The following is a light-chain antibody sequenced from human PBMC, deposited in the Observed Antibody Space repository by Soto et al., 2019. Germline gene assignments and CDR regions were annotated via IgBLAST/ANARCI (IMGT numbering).Light chain of an antibody. CDR1: QSVNINY. J-gene: IGKJ4*01. V-gene: IGKV3-20*01. CDR3: LQYGSTPLT. Sequence: EIVLTQSPATLSLSPGERATLSCRASQSVNINYLALYQQKPGQAPMLLICGSSSTSTGIPDRFSDSGSGYVTDFTLTISSLGTEDFAVYYCLQYGSTPLTFGGGTKVESK. CDR2: GSS.